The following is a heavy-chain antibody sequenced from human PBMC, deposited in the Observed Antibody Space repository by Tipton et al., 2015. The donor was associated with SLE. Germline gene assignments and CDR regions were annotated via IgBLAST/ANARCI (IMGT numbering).Heavy chain of an antibody. Sequence: QLVQSGAEVKKPGASVKVSCKASGYTFTGYYMHWVRQAPGQGLEWMGWINPNSGGTNYAQKFQGRVTMTRDTSISTAYMELSRLRSDDTAVYYCARDASGGPYYYYGMDVWGQGTTVTVSS. CDR2: INPNSGGT. CDR3: ARDASGGPYYYYGMDV. J-gene: IGHJ6*02. V-gene: IGHV1-2*02. D-gene: IGHD2-8*02. CDR1: GYTFTGYY.